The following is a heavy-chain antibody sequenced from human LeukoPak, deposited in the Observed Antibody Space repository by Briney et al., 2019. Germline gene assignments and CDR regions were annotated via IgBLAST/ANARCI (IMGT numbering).Heavy chain of an antibody. CDR2: ISINGDRT. Sequence: PGGSLRLSCAASGFTFNNYTMSWVRQAPGKGLEWVSTISINGDRTYYADSVKGRFTISRDNSNNTLYLEMNSLGAEDTATYYCAKEGTVVTPGLYFDYWGQGILVTVSS. D-gene: IGHD4-23*01. J-gene: IGHJ4*02. CDR3: AKEGTVVTPGLYFDY. V-gene: IGHV3-23*01. CDR1: GFTFNNYT.